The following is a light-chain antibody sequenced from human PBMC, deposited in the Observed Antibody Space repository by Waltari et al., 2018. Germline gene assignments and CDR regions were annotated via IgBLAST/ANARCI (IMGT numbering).Light chain of an antibody. Sequence: EIVLTQSPATLSLSPGERATLSCRSSQSVSSYLAWYQQKVGQAPRLLIYDASNRATGIPARFSGSGSGTGFTFTISSLEPEDFAVYYCLQRSSWPWTFGQGTKVEIK. V-gene: IGKV3-11*01. J-gene: IGKJ1*01. CDR3: LQRSSWPWT. CDR1: QSVSSY. CDR2: DAS.